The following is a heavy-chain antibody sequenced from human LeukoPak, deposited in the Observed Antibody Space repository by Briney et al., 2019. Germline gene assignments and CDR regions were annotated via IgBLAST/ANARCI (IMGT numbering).Heavy chain of an antibody. J-gene: IGHJ6*03. CDR3: AREDVYGGGGNYYYFMVV. CDR1: GGSISSGSYY. CDR2: IYTSGST. V-gene: IGHV4-61*02. Sequence: SETLSLTCTASGGSISSGSYYWSWIPQPAGKGLEWTGCIYTSGSTTYNPSLKSRITISVATHKNQFSMKRSAVTAAARAVYYCAREDVYGGGGNYYYFMVVWGKGTTVTVSS. D-gene: IGHD4-23*01.